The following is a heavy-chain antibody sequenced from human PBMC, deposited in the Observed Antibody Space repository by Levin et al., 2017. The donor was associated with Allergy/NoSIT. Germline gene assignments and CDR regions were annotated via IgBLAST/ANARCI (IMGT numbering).Heavy chain of an antibody. Sequence: ASVKVSCKASGGTFSSYAISWVRQAPGQGLEWMGRIIPILGIANYAQKFQGSVTMTADKSTSTAYMELSSLRSEDTAVYYCARGSDYGYYRIDYWGQGTLVTVSS. V-gene: IGHV1-69*04. CDR2: IIPILGIA. CDR1: GGTFSSYA. D-gene: IGHD4-17*01. J-gene: IGHJ4*02. CDR3: ARGSDYGYYRIDY.